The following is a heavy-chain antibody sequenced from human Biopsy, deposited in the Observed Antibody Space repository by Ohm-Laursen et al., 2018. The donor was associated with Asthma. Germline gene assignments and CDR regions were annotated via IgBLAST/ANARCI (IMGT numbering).Heavy chain of an antibody. CDR3: VRDGTDDAFDI. J-gene: IGHJ3*02. V-gene: IGHV3-30*06. CDR1: GFSFSNFA. CDR2: ISKDASTQ. Sequence: SLRLSCAAPGFSFSNFAIHWVRQAPGKGLEWVGVISKDASTQDYADSVKGRFTMARDNSKNTLDLQLNSLREEDTAVYYCVRDGTDDAFDIWGQGTVVSVSS. D-gene: IGHD1-1*01.